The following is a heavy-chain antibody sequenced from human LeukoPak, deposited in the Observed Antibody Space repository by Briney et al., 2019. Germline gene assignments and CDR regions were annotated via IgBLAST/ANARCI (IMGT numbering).Heavy chain of an antibody. CDR1: GFTFSSYA. D-gene: IGHD2-2*01. V-gene: IGHV3-23*01. CDR3: AKDHPDCRGTSCLLFDC. J-gene: IGHJ4*02. CDR2: ITSSGGST. Sequence: PGGSLRLSCAASGFTFSSYAMSWVRQAPGKGLEGVSTITSSGGSTYYADSVKGRFTISRDNSKNTLYLQMNSLRAEDTAVYYCAKDHPDCRGTSCLLFDCWGQGTLVTVSS.